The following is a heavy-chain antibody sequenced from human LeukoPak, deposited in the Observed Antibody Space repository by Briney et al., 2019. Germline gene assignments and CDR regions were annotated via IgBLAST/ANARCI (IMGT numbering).Heavy chain of an antibody. J-gene: IGHJ4*02. D-gene: IGHD4-17*01. CDR2: IYSGGST. CDR3: AREAVSRNYFDY. V-gene: IGHV3-53*01. CDR1: GFTVSSNY. Sequence: GGSVRLSCAASGFTVSSNYMNWARQAPGKGLEWVSVIYSGGSTYYADSVKGRFTISRDNSKNTLFLQMNSLRAEDTAVYYCAREAVSRNYFDYWGQRTLVTVSS.